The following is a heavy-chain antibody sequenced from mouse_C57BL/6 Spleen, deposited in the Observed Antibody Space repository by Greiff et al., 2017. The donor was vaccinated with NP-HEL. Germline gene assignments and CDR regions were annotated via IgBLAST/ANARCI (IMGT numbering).Heavy chain of an antibody. CDR2: INPNNGGT. J-gene: IGHJ2*01. CDR3: GRGGTTVGGGYCDY. Sequence: VQLQQSGPELVKPGASVKLSCKASGYTFTDYYMHWVKQSPGKSLEWIGDINPNNGGTSYNQKFKGKATLTVDKSSSTAYMELRSLTSEESAVYYGGRGGTTVGGGYCDYWGKGTTLTVSS. V-gene: IGHV1-26*01. CDR1: GYTFTDYY. D-gene: IGHD1-1*01.